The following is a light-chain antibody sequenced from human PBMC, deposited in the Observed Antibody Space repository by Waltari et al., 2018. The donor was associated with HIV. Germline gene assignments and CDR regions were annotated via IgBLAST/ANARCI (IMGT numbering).Light chain of an antibody. J-gene: IGLJ1*01. V-gene: IGLV1-40*01. Sequence: QSVLTQPPSVSGAPGQRVTISCTGSSPNIGAGYDSHWSQQLPGTAPKLLIYGNSNRPSGVPDRFSGSKSGTSASLAITGLQAEDEADYYCQSYDSTLSAYVFGTGTKVTVL. CDR1: SPNIGAGYD. CDR3: QSYDSTLSAYV. CDR2: GNS.